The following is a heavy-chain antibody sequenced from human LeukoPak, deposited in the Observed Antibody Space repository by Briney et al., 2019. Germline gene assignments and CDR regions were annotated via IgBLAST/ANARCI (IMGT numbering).Heavy chain of an antibody. V-gene: IGHV4-39*07. CDR1: GGSISSSSYY. CDR3: ARDQNHDGIWFDP. CDR2: IYYSGST. Sequence: SETLSLTCTVSGGSISSSSYYWGWIRQPPGKGLEWIGSIYYSGSTYYNPSLKSRVTISVDTSKNQFSLKLSSVTAADTAVYYCARDQNHDGIWFDPWGQGTLVAVSS. J-gene: IGHJ5*02. D-gene: IGHD1-14*01.